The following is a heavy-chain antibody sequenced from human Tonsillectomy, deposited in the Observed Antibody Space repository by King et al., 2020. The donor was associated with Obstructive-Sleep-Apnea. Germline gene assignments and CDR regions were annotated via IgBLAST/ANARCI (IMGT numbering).Heavy chain of an antibody. D-gene: IGHD3-10*01. J-gene: IGHJ4*02. CDR3: TAGIWFGGVWGLE. CDR1: GFTFSIAW. Sequence: VQLVESGGGLVKPGGSLRLSCAASGFTFSIAWMSWVRQAPGKGLEWVGRIKSKTDGATTDYAAPVKGRFTISRDDSKNTLYLSMNSLKIEDTAVYYCTAGIWFGGVWGLEWGQGTRVTVSS. V-gene: IGHV3-15*01. CDR2: IKSKTDGATT.